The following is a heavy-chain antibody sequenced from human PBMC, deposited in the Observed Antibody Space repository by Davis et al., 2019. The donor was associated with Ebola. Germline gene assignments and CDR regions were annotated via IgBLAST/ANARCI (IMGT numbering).Heavy chain of an antibody. CDR2: IIPIFDTP. D-gene: IGHD3-9*01. Sequence: SVKVSCKTSGGSFSSHPISWVRQAPRQGLEWMGGIIPIFDTPHYAQKFQGRITITADASTSTAYMELSSPRSEDTATYFCARDFDGGNYYFDNWGPGTPVTVSS. CDR3: ARDFDGGNYYFDN. V-gene: IGHV1-69*13. J-gene: IGHJ4*02. CDR1: GGSFSSHP.